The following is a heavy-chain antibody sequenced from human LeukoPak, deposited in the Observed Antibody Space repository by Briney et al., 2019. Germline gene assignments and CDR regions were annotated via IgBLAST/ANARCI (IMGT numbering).Heavy chain of an antibody. V-gene: IGHV5-51*01. CDR3: ARHSKGRLGEFSLYGMDV. J-gene: IGHJ6*02. CDR2: IYPDDSDT. Sequence: GESLKISCKGSGYSFTDFWIAWVRQMPGKGLEWMGIIYPDDSDTRYSPSFQGQVTISADKSISTAYLQWSSLKASDTAMYYCARHSKGRLGEFSLYGMDVWGQGTTVTVFS. CDR1: GYSFTDFW. D-gene: IGHD3-16*02.